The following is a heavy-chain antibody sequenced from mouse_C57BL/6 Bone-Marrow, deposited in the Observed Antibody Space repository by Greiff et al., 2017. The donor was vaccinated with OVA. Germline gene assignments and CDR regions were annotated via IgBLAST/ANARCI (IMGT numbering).Heavy chain of an antibody. CDR3: ARAITTPGDY. V-gene: IGHV3-6*01. CDR2: ISYDGSN. Sequence: ESGPGLVKPSQSLSLTCSVTGYSITSGYYWNWIRQFPGNKLEWMGYISYDGSNNYNPSLKNRISITRDTSKNQFFLKLNSVTTEDTATYYCARAITTPGDYWGQGTTLTVSS. D-gene: IGHD1-2*01. CDR1: GYSITSGYY. J-gene: IGHJ2*01.